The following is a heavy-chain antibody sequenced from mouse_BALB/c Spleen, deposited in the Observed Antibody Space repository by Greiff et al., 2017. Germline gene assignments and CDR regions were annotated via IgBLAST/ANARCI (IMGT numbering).Heavy chain of an antibody. CDR2: ISNGGGST. V-gene: IGHV5-12-2*01. Sequence: EVQRVESGGGLVQPGGSLKLSCAASGFTFSSYTMSWVRQTPEKRLEWVAYISNGGGSTYYPDTVKGRFTISRDNAKNTLYLQMSSLKSEDTAMYYCASDYDPSWFAYWGQGTLVTVSA. D-gene: IGHD2-4*01. CDR1: GFTFSSYT. J-gene: IGHJ3*01. CDR3: ASDYDPSWFAY.